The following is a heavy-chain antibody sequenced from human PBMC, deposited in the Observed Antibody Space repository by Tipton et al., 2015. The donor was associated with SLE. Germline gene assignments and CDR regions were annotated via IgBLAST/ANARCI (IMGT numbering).Heavy chain of an antibody. D-gene: IGHD6-13*01. CDR1: GFTFSFDW. CDR2: INTDGSEK. Sequence: SLRLSCAASGFTFSFDWMTWVRQAPGRGLEWVANINTDGSEKYYVDSVKGRFTISRDNAKNSLDLQMNSLRVEDTAVYYCAREAGTSTWSPVDPWGQGTLVTVSS. J-gene: IGHJ5*02. CDR3: AREAGTSTWSPVDP. V-gene: IGHV3-7*01.